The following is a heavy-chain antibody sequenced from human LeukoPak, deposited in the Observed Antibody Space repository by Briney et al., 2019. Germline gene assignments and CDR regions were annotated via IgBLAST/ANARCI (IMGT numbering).Heavy chain of an antibody. CDR3: ARDHLGASYSDF. CDR2: ISASGVST. D-gene: IGHD3-10*01. V-gene: IGHV3-23*01. J-gene: IGHJ4*02. Sequence: GESLRLSCETSGFTFSRYAMTWVRQAPGEGLEWVSVISASGVSTYYGDSVQGRFPISRDNSKNTLHLQMNSLRADDTAVYYCARDHLGASYSDFWGQGTLVTVSS. CDR1: GFTFSRYA.